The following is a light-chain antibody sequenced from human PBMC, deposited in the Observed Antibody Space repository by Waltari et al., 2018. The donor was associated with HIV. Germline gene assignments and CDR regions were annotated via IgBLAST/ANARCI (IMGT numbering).Light chain of an antibody. CDR3: SSYGDSLKVL. CDR1: SSDIGAYEF. V-gene: IGLV2-8*01. Sequence: QSALTQPPSASGSLGQSVTIPCTGSSSDIGAYEFVSWFQQHPHRAPKLLLYEVTRLPSTVSDRFSGSRSGNTAFLTVAGLQPDDEATYFCSSYGDSLKVLFGGGTNVTVL. CDR2: EVT. J-gene: IGLJ2*01.